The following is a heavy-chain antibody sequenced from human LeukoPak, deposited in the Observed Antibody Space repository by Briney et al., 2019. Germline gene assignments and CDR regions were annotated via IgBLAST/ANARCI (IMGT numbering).Heavy chain of an antibody. CDR3: ARGRRSYFGVVNSEHYYYYGMDV. V-gene: IGHV1-8*01. Sequence: ASVKVSCKASGYTSTSYDINWVRQAPGQGLEWMGWMNPNSGNTDYAEKFQGRVTMTRNTSISTAYMELSSLRSEDTAVYYCARGRRSYFGVVNSEHYYYYGMDVWGQGTTVTVSS. CDR1: GYTSTSYD. CDR2: MNPNSGNT. J-gene: IGHJ6*02. D-gene: IGHD3-3*01.